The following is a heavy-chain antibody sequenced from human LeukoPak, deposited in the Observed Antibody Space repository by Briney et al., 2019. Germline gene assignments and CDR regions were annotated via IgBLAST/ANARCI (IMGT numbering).Heavy chain of an antibody. CDR3: TRGAGWLIDY. CDR2: FHNSGTS. D-gene: IGHD3-16*01. J-gene: IGHJ4*02. Sequence: PSETLSLTCTVSGGSISSYYWSWIRQPPGKGLEWIGYFHNSGTSTYNPSLKSRVTISADTSKNQFSLKLNSLTTADTAVYYCTRGAGWLIDYWGQGILVTVSS. CDR1: GGSISSYY. V-gene: IGHV4-59*01.